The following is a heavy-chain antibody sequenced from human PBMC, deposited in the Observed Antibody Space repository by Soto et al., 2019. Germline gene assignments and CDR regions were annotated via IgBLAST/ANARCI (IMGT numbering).Heavy chain of an antibody. CDR2: ISYDGSNK. J-gene: IGHJ6*02. V-gene: IGHV3-30-3*01. D-gene: IGHD4-17*01. CDR3: ARDYGDYGGYYYGMDV. CDR1: GFTFSSYA. Sequence: QVQLVESGGGVVQPGRSLRLSCAASGFTFSSYAMHWVRQAPGKGLEWVAVISYDGSNKYYADSVKGRFTISRDNSKNTLYLQMNSLRAEDTAVYYCARDYGDYGGYYYGMDVWGQGTTVTVSS.